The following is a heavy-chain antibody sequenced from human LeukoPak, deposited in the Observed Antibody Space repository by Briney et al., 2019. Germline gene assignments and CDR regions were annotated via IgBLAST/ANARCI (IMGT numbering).Heavy chain of an antibody. V-gene: IGHV3-21*01. CDR1: GFTFSSYS. J-gene: IGHJ4*02. CDR2: ISSSSSYI. CDR3: ARERGEYNWNLLGY. Sequence: KPGGSLRLSCVASGFTFSSYSMNWVRQAPGKGLEWVSSISSSSSYIYYADSVKGRFTISRDNAKNSLYLHMNSLRAEDTAVYYCARERGEYNWNLLGYWGQGTLVTVSS. D-gene: IGHD1-20*01.